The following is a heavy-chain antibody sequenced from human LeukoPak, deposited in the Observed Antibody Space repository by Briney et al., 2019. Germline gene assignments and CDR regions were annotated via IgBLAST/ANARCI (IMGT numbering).Heavy chain of an antibody. D-gene: IGHD5-12*01. CDR1: GASFSDYS. Sequence: SETLSLTCAVYGASFSDYSWSWLRQPPGKGLEWIGEINHSGSTDYNPSLKSRVTISVDTSKNQFSLKLTSVTAADTAVYYCARGPGRWLRFRWFDHWGQGTLVTVSS. V-gene: IGHV4-34*01. CDR2: INHSGST. J-gene: IGHJ5*02. CDR3: ARGPGRWLRFRWFDH.